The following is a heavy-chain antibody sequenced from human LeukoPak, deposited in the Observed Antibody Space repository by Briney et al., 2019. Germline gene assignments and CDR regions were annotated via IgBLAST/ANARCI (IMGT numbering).Heavy chain of an antibody. D-gene: IGHD4-17*01. CDR3: ATRNFGDYGAFDI. CDR2: LDPEDGEA. CDR1: GYTLSDLA. V-gene: IGHV1-24*01. Sequence: ASVKVSCKVSGYTLSDLAVHWVRQAPGKGLEWMGGLDPEDGEAIYAQPLQGRVTMTEDTSSDTAYMVLSSLRSADTAVYYCATRNFGDYGAFDIWGQGAMVTVSS. J-gene: IGHJ3*02.